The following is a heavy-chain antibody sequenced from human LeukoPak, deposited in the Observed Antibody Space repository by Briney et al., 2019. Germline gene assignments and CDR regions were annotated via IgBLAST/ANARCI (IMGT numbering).Heavy chain of an antibody. CDR3: AKSLRGAFDI. Sequence: QTGRSLRLSCAASGFTFSSYRMHWVRQAPGKGLEWVAVISYDGSNKYYADSVKGRFTISRDNSKNTLYLQMNSLRAEDTAVYYCAKSLRGAFDIWGQGAMVTVSS. J-gene: IGHJ3*02. V-gene: IGHV3-30*18. CDR2: ISYDGSNK. CDR1: GFTFSSYR.